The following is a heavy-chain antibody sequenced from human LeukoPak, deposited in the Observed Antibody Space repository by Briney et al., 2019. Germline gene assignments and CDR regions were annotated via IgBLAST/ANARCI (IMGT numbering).Heavy chain of an antibody. V-gene: IGHV3-23*01. CDR2: ICGGGVIT. CDR3: AKDFRSIDY. Sequence: GGSLSLSCAASGFTFSTSPMIWVRQAPGKGLEWVSVICGGGVITYYADSVKGRFTISRDNSKNTVYLQMNSLRADDTAVYYCAKDFRSIDYWGQGTLVTVSS. CDR1: GFTFSTSP. D-gene: IGHD2/OR15-2a*01. J-gene: IGHJ4*02.